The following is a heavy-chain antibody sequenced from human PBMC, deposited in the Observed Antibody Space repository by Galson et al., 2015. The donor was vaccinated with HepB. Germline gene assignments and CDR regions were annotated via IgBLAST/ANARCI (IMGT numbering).Heavy chain of an antibody. D-gene: IGHD7-27*01. CDR1: GGSISSGGYY. J-gene: IGHJ2*01. Sequence: LSLTCTVSGGSISSGGYYRSWIRQHPGKGLEWIGYIYYSGSTYYNPSLKSRVTISVDTSKNQFSLKLSSVTAADTAVYYCARDISNGGGYFDLWGRGTLVTVSS. V-gene: IGHV4-31*03. CDR2: IYYSGST. CDR3: ARDISNGGGYFDL.